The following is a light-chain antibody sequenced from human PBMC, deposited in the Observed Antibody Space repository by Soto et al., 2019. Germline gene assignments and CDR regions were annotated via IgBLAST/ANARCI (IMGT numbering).Light chain of an antibody. CDR3: SSYTSSSTRLYV. J-gene: IGLJ1*01. CDR2: DVS. CDR1: SSDVGGYNY. V-gene: IGLV2-14*01. Sequence: QSALTQPASVSGSPGQSITISCTGTSSDVGGYNYVSWYQQNPGKAPKLMIYDVSNRPSGVSNRFSGSKSGNTASLTISGLQAEDEADYYCSSYTSSSTRLYVFGTGTKVTVL.